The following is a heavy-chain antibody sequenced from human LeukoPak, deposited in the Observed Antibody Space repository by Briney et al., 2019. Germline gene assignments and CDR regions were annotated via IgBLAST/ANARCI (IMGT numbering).Heavy chain of an antibody. CDR1: GASISSSNYY. J-gene: IGHJ4*02. V-gene: IGHV4-61*02. D-gene: IGHD5-18*01. Sequence: SETLSLTCTVSGASISSSNYYWRWIRQPAGKGLEWIGRIYTSGSTNYHPSRKSRVTMSVDTSKNQSSLKLSSVTAADTAVYYCAGHVSYSYGSFDYWGQGTLVTVSS. CDR2: IYTSGST. CDR3: AGHVSYSYGSFDY.